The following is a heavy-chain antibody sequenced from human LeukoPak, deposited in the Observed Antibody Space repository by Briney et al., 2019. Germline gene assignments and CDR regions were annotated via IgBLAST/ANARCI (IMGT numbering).Heavy chain of an antibody. CDR3: ARGDSRPDY. CDR2: IYHSQST. CDR1: GDSTNGYY. Sequence: PSETLSLTCTVSGDSTNGYYWTWIRQPPGKGLEWIGYIYHSQSTNYNPSLKSRVTISEDRSKNQFSLKLSSVTAADTAVYYCARGDSRPDYWGQGILVTVSS. V-gene: IGHV4-59*12. D-gene: IGHD5-18*01. J-gene: IGHJ4*02.